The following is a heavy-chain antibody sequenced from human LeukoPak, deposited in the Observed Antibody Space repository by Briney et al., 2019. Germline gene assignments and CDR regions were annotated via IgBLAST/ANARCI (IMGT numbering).Heavy chain of an antibody. CDR1: GYIFTTYY. CDR2: INPSDGST. CDR3: ARDMYTSGRGY. D-gene: IGHD6-19*01. Sequence: ASVKVSCKASGYIFTTYYMHWGRQAPGQGLEWMGIINPSDGSTNYAQNFQGRVTMTRGTFTSTVYMELSSLRSEDTAIYYCARDMYTSGRGYWGRGTLVTVSS. J-gene: IGHJ4*02. V-gene: IGHV1-46*01.